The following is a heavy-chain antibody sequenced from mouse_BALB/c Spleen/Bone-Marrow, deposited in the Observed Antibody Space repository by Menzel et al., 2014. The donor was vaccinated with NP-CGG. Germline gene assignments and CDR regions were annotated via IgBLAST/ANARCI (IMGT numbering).Heavy chain of an antibody. CDR3: ARREERFITTAAWFAY. CDR1: GYTFTEYT. CDR2: FYPGSGSI. D-gene: IGHD1-2*01. Sequence: QVQLQQSGAELVKPGASVKLSCKASGYTFTEYTIHWVKQRSGQGLEWLGWFYPGSGSIKYNEKFKDKATLTADKSSSTVYMELSRLTSEDSAVYFCARREERFITTAAWFAYWGQGTLVTVSA. V-gene: IGHV1-62-2*01. J-gene: IGHJ3*01.